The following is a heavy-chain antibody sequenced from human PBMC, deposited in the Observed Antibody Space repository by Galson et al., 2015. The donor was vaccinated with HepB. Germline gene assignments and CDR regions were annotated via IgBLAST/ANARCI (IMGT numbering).Heavy chain of an antibody. CDR2: ISAYNGNT. CDR1: GYTSTDYG. J-gene: IGHJ4*02. D-gene: IGHD2-15*01. CDR3: ARDRSNSHY. Sequence: SVKVSCKASGYTSTDYGISWVRQAPGQGLEWMGWISAYNGNTNYAQKFQDRVTMTADTSTSTAYMELRSLRSDDTAVYFCARDRSNSHYWGQGTLVTVSS. V-gene: IGHV1-18*01.